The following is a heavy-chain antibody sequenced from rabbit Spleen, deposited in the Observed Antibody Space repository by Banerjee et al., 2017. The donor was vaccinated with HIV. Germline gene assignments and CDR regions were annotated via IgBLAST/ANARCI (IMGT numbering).Heavy chain of an antibody. D-gene: IGHD2-1*01. V-gene: IGHV1S7*01. CDR3: VRDQAGDADYGPYYLNL. CDR2: IYAAKGST. J-gene: IGHJ4*01. Sequence: QLTETGGGLVQPGGSLTLSCKASGFDFTNYYISWVRQAPGKGLEWIGIIYAAKGSTDYASWVNGRFTISSDNAQSTVDLKMTSLTAADTATYFCVRDQAGDADYGPYYLNLWGPGTLVTVS. CDR1: GFDFTNYY.